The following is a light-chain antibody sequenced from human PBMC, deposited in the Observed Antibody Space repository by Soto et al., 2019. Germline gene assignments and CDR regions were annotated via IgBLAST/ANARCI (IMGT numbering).Light chain of an antibody. CDR1: QTVSSN. CDR2: GAS. CDR3: QQYDTGPRT. Sequence: EIVVTQSPATLSVSPGESATLSCRASQTVSSNLAWYQQQPGQAPRLLIHGASTRATGIPSRVSGSGSGTEFTLTSSSLQSEDFAVYYGQQYDTGPRTCGQGTKVEIQ. J-gene: IGKJ1*01. V-gene: IGKV3-15*01.